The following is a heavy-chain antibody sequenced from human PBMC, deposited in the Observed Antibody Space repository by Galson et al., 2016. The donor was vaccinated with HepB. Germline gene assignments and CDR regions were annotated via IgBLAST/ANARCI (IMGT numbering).Heavy chain of an antibody. V-gene: IGHV3-30*14. CDR1: GFSRSSYG. D-gene: IGHD2-15*01. CDR3: ARDLRYCSGGGCSPYCYGMDV. CDR2: LMHVGGEK. J-gene: IGHJ6*02. Sequence: SLRLSCAASGFSRSSYGMQCVRQPPGKGLEWVAVLMHVGGEKDYGDSVKGRFTLSRDNSKNTLYLQMNSLRAEDTAVYFCARDLRYCSGGGCSPYCYGMDVWGQGTTVTVSS.